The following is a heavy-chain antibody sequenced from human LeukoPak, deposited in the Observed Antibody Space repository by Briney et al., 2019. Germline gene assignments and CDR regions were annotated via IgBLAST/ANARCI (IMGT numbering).Heavy chain of an antibody. CDR3: ASSTWDR. CDR2: ISYSSSTI. J-gene: IGHJ5*02. Sequence: PGESLRLSCAASGFTFSRYSMNWVRQAPGKGLEWVSYISYSSSTIYYADSVKGRFTISRDNAKNSLYLQMNSLRDEDTAVYYCASSTWDRWGQGTLVTVSS. D-gene: IGHD6-13*01. V-gene: IGHV3-48*02. CDR1: GFTFSRYS.